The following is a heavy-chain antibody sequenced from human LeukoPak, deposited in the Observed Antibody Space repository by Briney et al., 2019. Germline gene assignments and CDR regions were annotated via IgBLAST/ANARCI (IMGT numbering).Heavy chain of an antibody. CDR3: ARSFYSSSWYLDYYYYMDV. V-gene: IGHV4-38-2*02. J-gene: IGHJ6*03. CDR1: GYSISSGYY. Sequence: ETLSLTCTVSGYSISSGYYWGWIRQPPGKGLEWIGSIYHSGSTYYNPSLKSRVTISVDTSKNQFSLKLSSVTAADTAVYYCARSFYSSSWYLDYYYYMDVWGKGTTVTVSS. CDR2: IYHSGST. D-gene: IGHD6-13*01.